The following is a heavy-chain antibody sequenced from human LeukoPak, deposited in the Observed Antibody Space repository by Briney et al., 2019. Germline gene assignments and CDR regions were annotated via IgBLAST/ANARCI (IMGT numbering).Heavy chain of an antibody. D-gene: IGHD2-15*01. Sequence: ASVKVSCKAAGGTYSRSAISWVRQAPGQGLEWMGGIIPIFVTANYENKCQARVTNTPDESTSTAYRELSSLRSEDTAVYYCAREYCSVGSCYSVRPYCYFIAVCGKGTTVTVSS. CDR2: IIPIFVTA. CDR1: GGTYSRSA. J-gene: IGHJ6*03. CDR3: AREYCSVGSCYSVRPYCYFIAV. V-gene: IGHV1-69*13.